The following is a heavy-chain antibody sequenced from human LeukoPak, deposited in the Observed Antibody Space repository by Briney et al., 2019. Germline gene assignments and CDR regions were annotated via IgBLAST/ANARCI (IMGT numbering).Heavy chain of an antibody. J-gene: IGHJ4*02. CDR1: GYTFTSYD. V-gene: IGHV1-8*03. CDR3: ARGPMDYDILTGYTD. Sequence: GASVKVSCKASGYTFTSYDINWVRQATGQGLEWMGWMNPNSGNTGYAQKFQGRVTITRNTSISTAYMELSSLSSEDTAVYYCARGPMDYDILTGYTDWGQGTLVTVSS. D-gene: IGHD3-9*01. CDR2: MNPNSGNT.